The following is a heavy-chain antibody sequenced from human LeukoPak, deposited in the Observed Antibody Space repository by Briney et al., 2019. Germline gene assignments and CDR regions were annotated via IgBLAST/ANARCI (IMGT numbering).Heavy chain of an antibody. V-gene: IGHV1-2*02. D-gene: IGHD6-13*01. CDR3: ARSGKAAARDF. CDR1: GYSFTGYY. CDR2: INPDSGVT. J-gene: IGHJ4*02. Sequence: APVKVSCKASGYSFTGYYIIWVRQAPGQGLEWMGWINPDSGVTNFANNFQGRVTLTRDTSINTAYMELSGLSYDDTAVYFCARSGKAAARDFWGQGTLVTVSS.